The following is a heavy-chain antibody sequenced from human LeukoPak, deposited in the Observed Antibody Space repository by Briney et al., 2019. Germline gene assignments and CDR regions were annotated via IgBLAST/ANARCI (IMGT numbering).Heavy chain of an antibody. CDR1: GGSISSSNW. V-gene: IGHV4-4*02. CDR3: ARKDYDSSGGWFDP. D-gene: IGHD3-22*01. Sequence: TSETLSLTCAVSGGSISSSNWWSWVRQPPGKGLEWIGEIYHSGSTNYNPSLKSRVTISVDKSKNQFSLKLSSVTAADTAVYYCARKDYDSSGGWFDPWGQGTLVTVSS. CDR2: IYHSGST. J-gene: IGHJ5*02.